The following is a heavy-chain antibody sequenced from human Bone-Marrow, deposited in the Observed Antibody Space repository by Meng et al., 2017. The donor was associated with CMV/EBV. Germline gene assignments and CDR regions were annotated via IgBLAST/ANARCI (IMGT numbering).Heavy chain of an antibody. V-gene: IGHV3-7*01. J-gene: IGHJ6*02. Sequence: GESLKISCAASGFTFSSYWMSWVRQAPGKGLEWVANIKQDGSEKYYVDSVKGRFTISRDNAKNSLYLQMNSLRAEDTAVYYCARERITIFGVGPQDVWGQGPTVPVSS. CDR3: ARERITIFGVGPQDV. CDR1: GFTFSSYW. CDR2: IKQDGSEK. D-gene: IGHD3-3*01.